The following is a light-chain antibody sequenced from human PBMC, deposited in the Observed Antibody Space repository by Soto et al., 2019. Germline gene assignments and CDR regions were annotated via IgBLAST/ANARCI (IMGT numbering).Light chain of an antibody. J-gene: IGLJ1*01. CDR3: SSYAGSSTYV. V-gene: IGLV2-23*01. Sequence: QSVLPQPASVSRSPVQSITISCAVTSSDVGSYNLVSWYQNHPCKAPKLMIYEGSKRPSGVSNRFSGSTSGNTASLTISGPQAADEADYFCSSYAGSSTYVFGTGTKVPV. CDR2: EGS. CDR1: SSDVGSYNL.